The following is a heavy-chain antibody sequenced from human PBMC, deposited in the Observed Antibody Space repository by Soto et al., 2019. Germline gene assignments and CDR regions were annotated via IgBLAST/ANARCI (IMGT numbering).Heavy chain of an antibody. Sequence: ASVKVSCKASGYTFTSYAMHWVRQAPGQRLEWMGWISAYNGNTNYAQNLQGRVTMTTDTSTSTAYMELRSLRSDDTAVYYCARRSNGGGEVDYWGQGTLVTVSS. CDR1: GYTFTSYA. V-gene: IGHV1-18*01. CDR2: ISAYNGNT. CDR3: ARRSNGGGEVDY. D-gene: IGHD2-21*01. J-gene: IGHJ4*02.